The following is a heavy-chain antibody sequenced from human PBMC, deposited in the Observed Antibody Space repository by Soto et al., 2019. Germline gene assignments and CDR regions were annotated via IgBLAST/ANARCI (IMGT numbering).Heavy chain of an antibody. J-gene: IGHJ4*02. Sequence: SETLSLTCSVSGASISSGGYYWSWIRQPPGKGLEWIAYIYTSGSTYYNPSPKSRLTLSLDTSQSHFSLKVSSVSAADTAVYFCARARIVATGTIVDYWGQGTMVTVSS. CDR1: GASISSGGYY. D-gene: IGHD6-13*01. CDR2: IYTSGST. V-gene: IGHV4-31*03. CDR3: ARARIVATGTIVDY.